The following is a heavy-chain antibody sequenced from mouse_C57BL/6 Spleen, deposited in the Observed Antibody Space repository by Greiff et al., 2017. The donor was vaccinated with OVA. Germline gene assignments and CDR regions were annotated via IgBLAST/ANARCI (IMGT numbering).Heavy chain of an antibody. CDR1: GFNIKDDY. CDR3: TGYYGSSRYFDV. V-gene: IGHV14-4*01. Sequence: EVQLQQSGAELVRPGASVKLSCTASGFNIKDDYMHWLKQRPEQGLEWIGWIDPENGDTEYASKFQGKATITADTSSNTAYLQLSSLTSEDTAVYYCTGYYGSSRYFDVWGTGTTVTVSS. CDR2: IDPENGDT. D-gene: IGHD1-1*01. J-gene: IGHJ1*03.